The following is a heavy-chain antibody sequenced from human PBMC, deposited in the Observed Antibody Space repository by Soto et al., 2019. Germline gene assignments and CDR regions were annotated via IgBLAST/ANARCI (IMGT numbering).Heavy chain of an antibody. J-gene: IGHJ6*02. CDR3: ARRLAAAGFQRSYYYYGMDV. V-gene: IGHV1-69*01. CDR2: VIPIFGTA. Sequence: QVQLVQSGAEVKKPGSSVKVSCKASGGTFSSYAISWVRQAPGQGLEWMGGVIPIFGTANYAQKFQGRVTITSDESTSTAYRELSSLRSEDTDVYYCARRLAAAGFQRSYYYYGMDVWGQGTTVTVSS. D-gene: IGHD6-13*01. CDR1: GGTFSSYA.